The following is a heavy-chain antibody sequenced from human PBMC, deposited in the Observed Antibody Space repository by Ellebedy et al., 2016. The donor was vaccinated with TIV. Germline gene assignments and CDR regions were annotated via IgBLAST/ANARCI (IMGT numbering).Heavy chain of an antibody. D-gene: IGHD3-10*01. J-gene: IGHJ6*02. CDR2: ISGSGGTT. Sequence: PGGSLRLSCAASGFTFSSYAMSWVRQAPGKGLEWVSAISGSGGTTYYADSVKGRFTISRDNSKNTLDLQMSSLRAEDTAVYYCARLLGEMGSYYGMDVWGQGTTVTVSS. CDR1: GFTFSSYA. CDR3: ARLLGEMGSYYGMDV. V-gene: IGHV3-23*01.